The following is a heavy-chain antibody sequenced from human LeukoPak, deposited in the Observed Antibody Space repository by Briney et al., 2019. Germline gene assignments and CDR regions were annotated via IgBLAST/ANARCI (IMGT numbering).Heavy chain of an antibody. D-gene: IGHD2-15*01. CDR3: ARRGYCSGGSCYGGRINY. Sequence: PSETLSLTCAVYGGSFSGYYWSWIRQPPGKGLEWIGEINHSGSTNYNPSLKSRVTISVDTSKNQFSLKLSSVTAADTAVYYCARRGYCSGGSCYGGRINYWGQGTLVTVSS. CDR2: INHSGST. V-gene: IGHV4-34*01. CDR1: GGSFSGYY. J-gene: IGHJ4*02.